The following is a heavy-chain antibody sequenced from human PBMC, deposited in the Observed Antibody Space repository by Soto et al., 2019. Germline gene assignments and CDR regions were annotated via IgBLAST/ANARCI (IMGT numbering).Heavy chain of an antibody. V-gene: IGHV4-34*01. J-gene: IGHJ4*02. CDR3: ARASGSYSALIDY. D-gene: IGHD3-10*01. Sequence: QVQLQQWGAGLLKPSETLSLTCAVYGGSFSGYYWSWIRQPPGKGLEWIGEINHSGSTNYNPSLKSRVTISVDTSKNQFSLKLSSVTAADTAVYYRARASGSYSALIDYWGQGTLVTVSS. CDR2: INHSGST. CDR1: GGSFSGYY.